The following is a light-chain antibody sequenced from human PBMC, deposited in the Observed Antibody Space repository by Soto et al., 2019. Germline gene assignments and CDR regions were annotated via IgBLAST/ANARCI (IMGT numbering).Light chain of an antibody. CDR2: AAS. Sequence: EVVLTQSPGTVSLSPGEGATLSCRASQSVTSNYLAWYQQKPGQAPRLLIYAASSRATGIPDRFSGSGSGTDFTLSISRLEPEDFAVYYCQQYGSSITWTFGQGTKVEIK. CDR3: QQYGSSITWT. V-gene: IGKV3-20*01. CDR1: QSVTSNY. J-gene: IGKJ1*01.